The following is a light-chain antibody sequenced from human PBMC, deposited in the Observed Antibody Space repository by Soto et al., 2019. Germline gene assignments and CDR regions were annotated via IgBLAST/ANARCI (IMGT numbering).Light chain of an antibody. CDR2: HAS. V-gene: IGKV1-39*01. Sequence: DIQMTQSPSSLSPSVGDTVSITCRASQSITSYLNWYQQKPGKPPTLVLFHASNLQTGVPSRFSGSGSGTDFTLTISGRQPEDFATDYWQQSDSLPFTFGLGTRLE. CDR1: QSITSY. J-gene: IGKJ2*01. CDR3: QQSDSLPFT.